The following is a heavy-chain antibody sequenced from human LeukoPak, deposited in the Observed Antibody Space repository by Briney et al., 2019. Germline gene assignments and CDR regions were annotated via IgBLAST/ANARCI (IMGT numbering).Heavy chain of an antibody. CDR2: ISSDGNDK. CDR1: GVTFSSYG. D-gene: IGHD5-12*01. V-gene: IGHV3-30*03. CDR3: TTKVIRGNSGDDYDD. Sequence: GGSLRLSCAASGVTFSSYGMHWVRQAPGKGLEWVALISSDGNDKLYGDSVKGRFTISRDDSESTLYLQMNSLRAEDTAVYYCTTKVIRGNSGDDYDDWGQGTLVTVSS. J-gene: IGHJ4*02.